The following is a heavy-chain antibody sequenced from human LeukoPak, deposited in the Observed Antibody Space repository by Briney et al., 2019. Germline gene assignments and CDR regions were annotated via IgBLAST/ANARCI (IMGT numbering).Heavy chain of an antibody. J-gene: IGHJ4*02. CDR1: GFTFSDYY. D-gene: IGHD2-21*01. CDR2: ISSSGSNI. CDR3: ARRAGDCSHPYDY. V-gene: IGHV3-11*01. Sequence: GGSLRLSCVASGFTFSDYYMSWIRQAPGKGLEWVSYISSSGSNIYYADSVKGRFTISRDNSKNTVHLQMNSLRAEDTAMYYCARRAGDCSHPYDYWGQGTLVTVSS.